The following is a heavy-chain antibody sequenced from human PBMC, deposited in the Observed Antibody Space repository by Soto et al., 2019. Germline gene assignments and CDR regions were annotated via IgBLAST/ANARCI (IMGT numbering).Heavy chain of an antibody. Sequence: PGGSLRLSCAVSGFSFNKYGMNWVRQAPGKGLEWVAVIWYDGSNKNYADSVKGRFIISRDNSKNMVLLQMNSLRVEDTAVYYCARDLLLWFGELGYYYYGMDVWGQGTTVTVSS. CDR2: IWYDGSNK. CDR3: ARDLLLWFGELGYYYYGMDV. D-gene: IGHD3-10*01. J-gene: IGHJ6*02. CDR1: GFSFNKYG. V-gene: IGHV3-33*07.